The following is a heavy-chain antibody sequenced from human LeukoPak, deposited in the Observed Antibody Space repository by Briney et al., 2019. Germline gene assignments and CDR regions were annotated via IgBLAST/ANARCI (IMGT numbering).Heavy chain of an antibody. CDR1: GYTFTGYY. J-gene: IGHJ4*02. Sequence: ASVKVSCKASGYTFTGYYMHWVRQAPGQGLEWMGWINPNSGGTNYAQKFQGRVTMTRDTSISTAYMELSRLRSDDTAVHYCARDGYDSSGHRYYFDYWGQGTLVTVSS. CDR2: INPNSGGT. V-gene: IGHV1-2*02. D-gene: IGHD3-22*01. CDR3: ARDGYDSSGHRYYFDY.